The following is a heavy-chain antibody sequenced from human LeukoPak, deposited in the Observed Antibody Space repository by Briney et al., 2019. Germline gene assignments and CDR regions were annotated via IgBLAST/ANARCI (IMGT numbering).Heavy chain of an antibody. CDR2: ISAYNGNT. Sequence: GASVKVSCKASGYTFTSYGISWVRQAPGQGLEWMGWISAYNGNTNYAQKFQGRVTMTRDTSISTAYMELSRLRSDDTAVYYCARDPSSIAARNTFDYWGQGTLVTVSS. D-gene: IGHD6-6*01. V-gene: IGHV1-18*01. CDR1: GYTFTSYG. CDR3: ARDPSSIAARNTFDY. J-gene: IGHJ4*02.